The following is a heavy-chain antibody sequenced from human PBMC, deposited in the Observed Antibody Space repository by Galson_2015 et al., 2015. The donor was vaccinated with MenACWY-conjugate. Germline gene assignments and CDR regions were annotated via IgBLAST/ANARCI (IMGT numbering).Heavy chain of an antibody. Sequence: QSGAEVKKPGESLQISCKGSGYSFSSYWIGWVRQMPGKGLEWMGIIYPGDSDTRYSPSFEGRATIAADNSISTAYLKWSRLKASAAIIYYCTRQAFRGYCYAGEVDAFDIWGQGTLVTVSS. CDR1: GYSFSSYW. CDR3: TRQAFRGYCYAGEVDAFDI. CDR2: IYPGDSDT. V-gene: IGHV5-51*01. J-gene: IGHJ3*02. D-gene: IGHD5-18*01.